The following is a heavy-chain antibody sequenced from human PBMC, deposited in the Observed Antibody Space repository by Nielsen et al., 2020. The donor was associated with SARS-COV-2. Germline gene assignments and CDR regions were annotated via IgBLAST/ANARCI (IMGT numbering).Heavy chain of an antibody. J-gene: IGHJ5*02. CDR3: ARNEAAPGMETNWYDQ. CDR2: FGVPRPNT. D-gene: IGHD6-13*01. Sequence: GGSLTLSCAVSGFNFNNYSMTWVRQAPGKVPESVSTFGVPRPNTYYADSVKGRFTISRDNSKNTLYLQMDSLRADDTAVYYCARNEAAPGMETNWYDQWGQGTPVTVSS. V-gene: IGHV3-23*01. CDR1: GFNFNNYS.